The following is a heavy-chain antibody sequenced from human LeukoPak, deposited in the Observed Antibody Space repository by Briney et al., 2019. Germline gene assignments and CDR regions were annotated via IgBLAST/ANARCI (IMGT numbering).Heavy chain of an antibody. Sequence: SETLSLTCTVSGASVSSHYWTWVRQPPGKGLEWIGYIYHAGTTNYNPSLQSRLTMSLDASQNQFSLRLSSVTAADTAVYYCATENYDFWSGNYSSDNSYYLDVWGKGTTVIVSS. V-gene: IGHV4-59*02. D-gene: IGHD3-3*01. CDR2: IYHAGTT. CDR3: ATENYDFWSGNYSSDNSYYLDV. J-gene: IGHJ6*03. CDR1: GASVSSHY.